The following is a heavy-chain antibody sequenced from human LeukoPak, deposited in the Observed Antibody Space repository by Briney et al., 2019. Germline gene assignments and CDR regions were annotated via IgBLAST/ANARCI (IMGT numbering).Heavy chain of an antibody. J-gene: IGHJ4*02. CDR3: ARDIGYNWNPIDH. V-gene: IGHV4-34*01. CDR1: GGSFSGYN. D-gene: IGHD1-20*01. Sequence: PSETLSLTCAVYGGSFSGYNWSGMGQPPGKGLEWIGEINHSGSTSYNPSLKSRITISVDTSKNQFSLNLSSVTAADTAVYYCARDIGYNWNPIDHWGQGTLVTVSS. CDR2: INHSGST.